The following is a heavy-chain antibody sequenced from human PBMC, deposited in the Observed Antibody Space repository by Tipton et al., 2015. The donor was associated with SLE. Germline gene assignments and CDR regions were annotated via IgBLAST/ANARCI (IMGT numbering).Heavy chain of an antibody. V-gene: IGHV3-30*04. CDR2: VSYDGSNK. Sequence: SLRLSCAASGFTFSTYAMHWVRQSPGKGLEWLAVVSYDGSNKYYADSLKGRFTISRDNAKNSLYLQMNSLRAEDTALYYCARVMTTVTDNWFDSWGQGTLVTVSS. J-gene: IGHJ5*01. D-gene: IGHD4-11*01. CDR3: ARVMTTVTDNWFDS. CDR1: GFTFSTYA.